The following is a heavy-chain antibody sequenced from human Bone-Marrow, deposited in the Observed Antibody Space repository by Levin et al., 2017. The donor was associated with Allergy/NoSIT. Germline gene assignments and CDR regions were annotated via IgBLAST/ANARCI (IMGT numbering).Heavy chain of an antibody. D-gene: IGHD2-2*01. Sequence: PGGSLRLSCAASGFTFSSYGMHWVRQAPGKGLEWVAVIWYDGSNKYYADSVKGRFTISRDNSKNTLYLQMNSLRAEDTAVYYCARERGDIVVVPAAKRVYYYYMDVWGKGTTVTVSS. V-gene: IGHV3-33*01. CDR1: GFTFSSYG. CDR2: IWYDGSNK. CDR3: ARERGDIVVVPAAKRVYYYYMDV. J-gene: IGHJ6*03.